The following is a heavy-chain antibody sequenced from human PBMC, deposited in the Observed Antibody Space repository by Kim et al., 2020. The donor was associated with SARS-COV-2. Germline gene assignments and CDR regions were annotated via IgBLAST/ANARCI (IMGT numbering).Heavy chain of an antibody. CDR1: GFTFSTYA. V-gene: IGHV3-64D*06. D-gene: IGHD6-19*01. Sequence: GGSLRLSCSASGFTFSTYAMHWVRQAPGKGLEYVSGISDNGGNRYYANSVKDRFTISRDNSKNTLYLQMSSLREEDTAVYYCVKEWTSGWYGFDYWGQGTRVTVSS. CDR2: ISDNGGNR. J-gene: IGHJ4*02. CDR3: VKEWTSGWYGFDY.